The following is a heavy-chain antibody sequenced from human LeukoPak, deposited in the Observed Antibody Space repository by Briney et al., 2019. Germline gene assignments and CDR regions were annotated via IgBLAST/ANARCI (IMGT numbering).Heavy chain of an antibody. CDR1: GFTFSSYA. CDR2: LSGSGADA. Sequence: GGSLRLSCAASGFTFSSYAVRWVRQARARGLEWVATLSGSGADAFYADSVRGRFTISRDNPQNTLYLQMNSLRAEDAAIYYCAKSPWKREYYGSDFWGQGTLVTVSS. V-gene: IGHV3-23*01. CDR3: AKSPWKREYYGSDF. J-gene: IGHJ4*02. D-gene: IGHD3-10*01.